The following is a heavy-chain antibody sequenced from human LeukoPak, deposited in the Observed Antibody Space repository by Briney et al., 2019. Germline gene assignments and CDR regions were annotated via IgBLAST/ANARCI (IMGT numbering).Heavy chain of an antibody. CDR3: ARDDVAILGRDY. Sequence: PGGSLRLSCSASGFTVASNYVTWVRQAPGKGLEWVSVIYTGGGTFYADSVKGRFSISRDNSKNILYLHMNSLRAEDTAVYYCARDDVAILGRDYWGQGTLVTVSS. CDR1: GFTVASNY. J-gene: IGHJ4*02. V-gene: IGHV3-66*01. D-gene: IGHD3/OR15-3a*01. CDR2: IYTGGGT.